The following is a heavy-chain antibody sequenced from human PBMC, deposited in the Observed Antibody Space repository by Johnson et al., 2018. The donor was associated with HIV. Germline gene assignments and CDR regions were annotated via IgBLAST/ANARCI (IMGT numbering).Heavy chain of an antibody. J-gene: IGHJ3*02. Sequence: VQVVESGGGLVQPGGSLRLSCAASGFTFSSYAMSWVRQAPGKGLEWVCGMGWNDGTTGYADSVKGRFTISRDNSKNTLYLQMNSLRAEDTAVYYCAKGPYGSAFDIWGQGTMVTVSS. CDR2: MGWNDGTT. CDR3: AKGPYGSAFDI. CDR1: GFTFSSYA. V-gene: IGHV3-23*04. D-gene: IGHD4-17*01.